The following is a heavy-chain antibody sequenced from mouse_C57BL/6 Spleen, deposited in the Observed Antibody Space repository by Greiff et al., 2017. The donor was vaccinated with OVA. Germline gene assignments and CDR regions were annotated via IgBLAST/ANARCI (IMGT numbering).Heavy chain of an antibody. J-gene: IGHJ4*01. CDR2: SSNKANDYTT. V-gene: IGHV7-1*01. CDR3: ARDAPPYYAMDY. CDR1: GFTFSDFY. Sequence: EVQVVESGGGLVQSGRSLRLSCATSGFTFSDFYMEWVRQAPGQGLEWIAASSNKANDYTTEYSASVKGRFIVSRDTSQSILYLQMNALRAEDTAIYYCARDAPPYYAMDYWGQGTSVTVSS.